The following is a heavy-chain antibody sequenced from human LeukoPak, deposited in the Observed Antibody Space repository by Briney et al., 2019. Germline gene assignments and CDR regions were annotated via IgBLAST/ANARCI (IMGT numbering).Heavy chain of an antibody. CDR2: IKQDGSEK. CDR3: ASLDY. V-gene: IGHV3-7*01. CDR1: GFTFSSSW. J-gene: IGHJ4*02. Sequence: GGSLRLSCAASGFTFSSSWMNWVRQAPGKGLEWVANIKQDGSEKYYVDSVKGRFTISRDNAKNSLYLQMNTLKAEDTAVYYCASLDYWGQGTLVTVSS.